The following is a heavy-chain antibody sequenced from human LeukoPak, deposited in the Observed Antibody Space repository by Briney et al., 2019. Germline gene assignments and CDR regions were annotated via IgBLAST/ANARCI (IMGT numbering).Heavy chain of an antibody. CDR1: GFTFNNYA. V-gene: IGHV3-23*01. CDR2: ISNGGGNT. J-gene: IGHJ4*02. Sequence: QTGGSLRLSCAASGFTFNNYAMSWVRQAPGKGLEWVSVISNGGGNTYYADFVKCRFTISRDNYKNTLYLQMNSLRAEDTAVYYCAKDRLVTMSFTLDYSGQGNLVPVSS. CDR3: AKDRLVTMSFTLDY. D-gene: IGHD2-21*02.